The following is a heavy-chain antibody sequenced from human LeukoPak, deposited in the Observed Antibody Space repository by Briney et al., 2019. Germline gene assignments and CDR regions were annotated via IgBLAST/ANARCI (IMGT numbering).Heavy chain of an antibody. D-gene: IGHD6-13*01. J-gene: IGHJ6*02. CDR1: GGSISSYY. V-gene: IGHV4-59*08. CDR2: IYYSGST. Sequence: SETLSLTCTVSGGSISSYYWSWIRQPPGKGLEWIGYIYYSGSTNYNPSLKSRVTISVDTSKNQFSLKLSSVTAADTAVYYCARHALYSSSWYLGVTNYYYYGMDVWGQGTTVTVSS. CDR3: ARHALYSSSWYLGVTNYYYYGMDV.